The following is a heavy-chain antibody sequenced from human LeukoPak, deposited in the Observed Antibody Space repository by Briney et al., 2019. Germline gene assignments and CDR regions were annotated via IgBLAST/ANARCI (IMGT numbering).Heavy chain of an antibody. Sequence: GASVKVSCKASGCTFTSYDINWVRQATGQGLEWMGWMNPNSGNTGYAQKFQGRVTMTRNTSISTAYMELSSLRSDDTAVYYCARVAITIFGVAQDYFDYWGQGTLVTVSS. CDR1: GCTFTSYD. D-gene: IGHD3-3*01. V-gene: IGHV1-8*01. CDR3: ARVAITIFGVAQDYFDY. J-gene: IGHJ4*02. CDR2: MNPNSGNT.